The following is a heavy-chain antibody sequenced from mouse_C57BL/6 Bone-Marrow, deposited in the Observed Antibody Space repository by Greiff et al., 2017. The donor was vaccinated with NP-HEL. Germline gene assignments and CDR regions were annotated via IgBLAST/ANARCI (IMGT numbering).Heavy chain of an antibody. J-gene: IGHJ2*01. V-gene: IGHV1-9*01. CDR2: ILPGSGST. CDR1: GYTFTGYW. CDR3: ALRDYDYGYYFDY. Sequence: VKLMESGAELMKPGASVKLSCQATGYTFTGYWIEWVKQRPGHGLEWIGEILPGSGSTNYNEKFKGKATFTADTSSNTAYMQLSSLTTEDSAIYYCALRDYDYGYYFDYWGQGTTLTVSS. D-gene: IGHD2-4*01.